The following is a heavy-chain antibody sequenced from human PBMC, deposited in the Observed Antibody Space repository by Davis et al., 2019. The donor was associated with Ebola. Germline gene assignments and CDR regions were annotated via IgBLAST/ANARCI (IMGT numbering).Heavy chain of an antibody. J-gene: IGHJ2*01. V-gene: IGHV4-38-2*02. CDR3: ARAGGRNWYFDL. CDR1: GFSISSGYY. CDR2: IYHSGTS. Sequence: MPSETLSLTCTVSGFSISSGYYWGWIRQPPGKGLEWIGSIYHSGTSNYNPSLKSRVTISVDTSKNQFSLKLSSVTAADTAVYYCARAGGRNWYFDLWGRGTLVTVSS. D-gene: IGHD2-15*01.